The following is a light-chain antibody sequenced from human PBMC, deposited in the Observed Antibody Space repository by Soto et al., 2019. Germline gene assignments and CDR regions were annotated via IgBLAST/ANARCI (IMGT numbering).Light chain of an antibody. CDR2: AAS. J-gene: IGKJ1*01. Sequence: DIQMTQSPSSLSASVEDRVIITCRASQSISNHLNWYQQKPGKAPKLLIFAASSLQSGVPSRFSGSRSGPYFTLTISSLQPEDFATDYCQQSYSSPPTFGQRTKVEIK. CDR1: QSISNH. V-gene: IGKV1-39*01. CDR3: QQSYSSPPT.